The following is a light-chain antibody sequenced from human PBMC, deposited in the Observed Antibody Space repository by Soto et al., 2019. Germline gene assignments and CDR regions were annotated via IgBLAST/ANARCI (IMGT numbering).Light chain of an antibody. CDR2: DVT. J-gene: IGLJ1*01. CDR3: SSYTSSSTLV. V-gene: IGLV2-14*01. Sequence: QSVLTQPAFVSGSPGQSITISCTGTNSDVGGYNFVSWYQQHPGKVPKLMIYDVTSRPSGVSNRFSGSKSGNTASLTISGLQAEDEADYYCSSYTSSSTLVFGTGPSSPS. CDR1: NSDVGGYNF.